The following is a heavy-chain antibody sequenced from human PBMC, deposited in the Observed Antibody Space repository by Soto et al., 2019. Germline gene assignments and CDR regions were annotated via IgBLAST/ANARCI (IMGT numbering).Heavy chain of an antibody. CDR2: IDPSDSYT. V-gene: IGHV5-10-1*01. CDR1: GYSFTSYW. Sequence: GESLKISCKASGYSFTSYWINWVRQMPGKGLERMGRIDPSDSYTNYSPSFQGHVTISADKSISTAYLQWSSLKSSDTAMYYCARLTLYCSSTSCIDYWGQGTLVTDSS. D-gene: IGHD2-2*01. J-gene: IGHJ4*02. CDR3: ARLTLYCSSTSCIDY.